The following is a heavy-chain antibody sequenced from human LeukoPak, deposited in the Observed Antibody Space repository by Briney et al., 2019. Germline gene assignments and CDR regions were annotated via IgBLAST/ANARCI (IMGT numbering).Heavy chain of an antibody. CDR3: AKGGLVDDY. CDR1: GFTFSSYS. Sequence: GGSLRLSCAASGFTFSSYSMNWVRQAPGKGLEWVSYISSSGTNIYYADSVKGRFTISRDNSKNTLYLQMNSLRAEDTAVYYCAKGGLVDDYWGQGTLVTVSS. CDR2: ISSSGTNI. V-gene: IGHV3-48*01. D-gene: IGHD2-2*01. J-gene: IGHJ4*02.